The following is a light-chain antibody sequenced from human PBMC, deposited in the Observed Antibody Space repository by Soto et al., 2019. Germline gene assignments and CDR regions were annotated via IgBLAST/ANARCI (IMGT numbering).Light chain of an antibody. J-gene: IGKJ2*01. CDR1: QGIRNY. V-gene: IGKV1-27*01. CDR3: QKYSGPPYT. CDR2: TAS. Sequence: DIQMTQSPTSLSASLGDRVTITCRASQGIRNYLAWYQQKPGKVPKLLIYTASTLQSGIPSRFSGSGSGTDFTLTISSLQPEDVATYYCQKYSGPPYTFGQGTKVEIK.